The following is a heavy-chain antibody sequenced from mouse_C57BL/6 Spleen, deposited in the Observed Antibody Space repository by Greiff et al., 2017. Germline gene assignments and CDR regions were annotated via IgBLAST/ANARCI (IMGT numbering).Heavy chain of an antibody. CDR3: ARRTRVEDAMDY. D-gene: IGHD1-1*01. Sequence: QVQLQQPGAELVRPGSSVKLSCKASGYTFTSYWMDWVKQRPGQGLEWIGNIYPSDSETHYNQKFKDKATLTVDKSSSTAYMQLSSLTSDDSAVYYCARRTRVEDAMDYWGQGTSVTVAS. CDR1: GYTFTSYW. CDR2: IYPSDSET. V-gene: IGHV1-61*01. J-gene: IGHJ4*01.